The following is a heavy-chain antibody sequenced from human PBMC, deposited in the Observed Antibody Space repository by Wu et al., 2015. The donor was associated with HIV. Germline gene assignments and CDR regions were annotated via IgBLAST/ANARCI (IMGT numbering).Heavy chain of an antibody. V-gene: IGHV1-2*02. CDR3: ARDDEYSSPYYYMDV. CDR2: INPNSGGT. CDR1: GYTFTGYY. J-gene: IGHJ6*03. Sequence: QVQLVQSGAEVKKPGASVKVSCKASGYTFTGYYMHWVRQAPGQGLEWMGWINPNSGGTNYAQKFQGRVTMTRDTSISTAYMELSRLRSDDTAVYYCARDDEYSSPYYYMDVVGTKGPRSPSP. D-gene: IGHD6-6*01.